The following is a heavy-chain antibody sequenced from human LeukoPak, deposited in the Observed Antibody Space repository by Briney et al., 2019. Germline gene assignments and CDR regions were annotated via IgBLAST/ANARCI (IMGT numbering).Heavy chain of an antibody. D-gene: IGHD1/OR15-1a*01. CDR1: GVSINTYF. J-gene: IGHJ4*02. CDR2: VYYTGIT. V-gene: IGHV4-59*01. Sequence: SETLSLTCTVSGVSINTYFWNWIRQPPGKGLEWIGYVYYTGITNYNPSLKSRVSISLDTSKNQFSLRLNSVTAAETAVYYCASQLGGTTFHWGQGTLVTVSS. CDR3: ASQLGGTTFH.